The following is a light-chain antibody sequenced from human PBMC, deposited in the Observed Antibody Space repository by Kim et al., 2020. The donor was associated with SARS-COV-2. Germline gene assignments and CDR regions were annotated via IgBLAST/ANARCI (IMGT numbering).Light chain of an antibody. CDR1: SLRNYY. CDR3: HSRDTNTNTQL. J-gene: IGLJ1*01. V-gene: IGLV3-19*01. CDR2: GKN. Sequence: SSELTQDPAVSVALGQTVRITCQGDSLRNYYASWYQQRPGQAPVLVIYGKNNRPSGIPDRFAGSTSVNTASLTITGAPAEDAADSYFHSRDTNTNTQLFG.